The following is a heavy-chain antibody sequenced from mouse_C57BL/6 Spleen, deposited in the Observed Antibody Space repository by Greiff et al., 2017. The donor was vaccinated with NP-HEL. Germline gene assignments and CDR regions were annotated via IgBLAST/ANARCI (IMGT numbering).Heavy chain of an antibody. J-gene: IGHJ4*01. CDR3: ARSAGTTVVDYYAMDY. CDR1: GYTFTSYG. Sequence: QVHVKQSGAELARPGASVKLSCKASGYTFTSYGISWVKQRTGQGLEWIGEIYPRSGNTYYNEKFKGKATLTADKSSSTAYMELRSLTSEDSAVYFCARSAGTTVVDYYAMDYWGQGTSVTVSS. V-gene: IGHV1-81*01. D-gene: IGHD1-1*01. CDR2: IYPRSGNT.